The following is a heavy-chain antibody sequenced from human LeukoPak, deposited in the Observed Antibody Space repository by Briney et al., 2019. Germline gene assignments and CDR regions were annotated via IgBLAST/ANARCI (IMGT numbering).Heavy chain of an antibody. V-gene: IGHV3-48*03. Sequence: PGGSLRLSCAASGFTFSSYEMHWVRQAPGKALEWVADISSSGTTIYYADSVKGRFTISRDNAKNSLYLQMNSLRAEDTAVYYCARLLVATPGVDPWGQGTLVTVSS. D-gene: IGHD5-12*01. CDR3: ARLLVATPGVDP. CDR1: GFTFSSYE. J-gene: IGHJ5*02. CDR2: ISSSGTTI.